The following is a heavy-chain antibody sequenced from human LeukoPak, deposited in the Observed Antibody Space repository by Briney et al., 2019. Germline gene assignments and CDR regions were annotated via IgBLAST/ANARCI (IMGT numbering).Heavy chain of an antibody. CDR1: GYTFTGYY. CDR3: ARDRLPRYCSGGSCSDPYYFDY. Sequence: GASVKVSCKASGYTFTGYYMHWVRQAPGQGLEWMGRINPNSGGTNYAQKFQGRVTMTRDTSISTAYMELSRLRSEDTAVYYCARDRLPRYCSGGSCSDPYYFDYWGQGTLVTVSS. CDR2: INPNSGGT. J-gene: IGHJ4*02. D-gene: IGHD2-15*01. V-gene: IGHV1-2*06.